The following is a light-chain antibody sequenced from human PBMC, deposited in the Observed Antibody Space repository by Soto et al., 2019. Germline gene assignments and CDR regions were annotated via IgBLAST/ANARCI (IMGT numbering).Light chain of an antibody. CDR2: EVY. CDR1: SSDVGGHNY. Sequence: QSVLTQPPSASGSPGQSVTISCTGTSSDVGGHNYVSWYQHHPGKAPKLIIYEVYKRPSGVPDRFSGSKSGNTAALTVSGLQAEDEADYYCSSYVGTNSYVFGTGTQLTVL. V-gene: IGLV2-8*01. J-gene: IGLJ1*01. CDR3: SSYVGTNSYV.